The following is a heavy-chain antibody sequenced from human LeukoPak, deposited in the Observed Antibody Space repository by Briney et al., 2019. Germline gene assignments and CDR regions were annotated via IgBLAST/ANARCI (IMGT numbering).Heavy chain of an antibody. J-gene: IGHJ6*02. CDR2: ISSSGRTI. D-gene: IGHD1-20*01. Sequence: GGSLKLSCAASGFTFSSYEMNWVRQAPGKGLEWISYISSSGRTIYYADSVKGRFTISRDNAKNSLYLQMNSLRVEDTAVYYCARGSLTGEYGMDVWGQGTTVTVSS. V-gene: IGHV3-48*03. CDR1: GFTFSSYE. CDR3: ARGSLTGEYGMDV.